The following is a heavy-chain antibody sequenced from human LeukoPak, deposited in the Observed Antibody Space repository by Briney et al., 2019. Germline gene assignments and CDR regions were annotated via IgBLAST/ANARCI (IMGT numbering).Heavy chain of an antibody. CDR3: ARGHRSSWFDAFDI. Sequence: GGSLRLSCAASGFTFSNYAFHWVRQAPGKGLEYVSAINDNGDTTYYADSVKGRFTVSRDISKNTLFLQMGSLRTEDMAVYYCARGHRSSWFDAFDIWGQGIMVTVSS. CDR2: INDNGDTT. J-gene: IGHJ3*02. CDR1: GFTFSNYA. V-gene: IGHV3-64*02. D-gene: IGHD6-13*01.